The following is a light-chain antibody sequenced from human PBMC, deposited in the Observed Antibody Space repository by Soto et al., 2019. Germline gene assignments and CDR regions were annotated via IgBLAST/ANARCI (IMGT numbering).Light chain of an antibody. J-gene: IGKJ4*01. CDR1: QGISSY. Sequence: EIPLTQSPSFLSASVGDRVTITCRASQGISSYLAWYQQKPGKAPKLLIYAASTLHSGVPSRFSGSGSGTDFTLTISSLQPEDFATYYCQQTHTYPVTFGGGTKVEIK. CDR3: QQTHTYPVT. CDR2: AAS. V-gene: IGKV1-9*01.